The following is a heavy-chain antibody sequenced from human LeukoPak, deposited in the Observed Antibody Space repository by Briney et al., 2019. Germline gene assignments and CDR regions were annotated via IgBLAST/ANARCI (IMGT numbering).Heavy chain of an antibody. D-gene: IGHD1-1*01. V-gene: IGHV3-7*01. J-gene: IGHJ4*02. CDR2: INQDGNKA. Sequence: PGGSLRLSCAASGFTFTTYYMTWVRQAPGKGLEWVANINQDGNKAYYVDSVKGRFTFSRDNAKNSVYLQMNSLRAEDTAVYYCARENWSIDYWGQGTLVTVSS. CDR3: ARENWSIDY. CDR1: GFTFTTYY.